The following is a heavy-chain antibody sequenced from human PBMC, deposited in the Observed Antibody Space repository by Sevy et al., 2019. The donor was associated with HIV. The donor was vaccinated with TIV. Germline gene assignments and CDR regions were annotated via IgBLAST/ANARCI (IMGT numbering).Heavy chain of an antibody. V-gene: IGHV3-33*01. Sequence: GGSLRLSCAASGFSFSSYDMHWVRQAPGMGLEWVAVIRYDGSNKHYGDSVKGRFTISRDNAMNSLYLQMNSLRAEDTAVYYCAREDHTSTWNWFDPWGRGTLVTVSS. CDR3: AREDHTSTWNWFDP. J-gene: IGHJ5*02. CDR1: GFSFSSYD. D-gene: IGHD6-13*01. CDR2: IRYDGSNK.